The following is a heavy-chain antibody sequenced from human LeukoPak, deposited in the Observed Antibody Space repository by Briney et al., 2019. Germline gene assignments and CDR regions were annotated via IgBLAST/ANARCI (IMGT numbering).Heavy chain of an antibody. D-gene: IGHD1-26*01. J-gene: IGHJ3*02. Sequence: SETLSLTCTVSGVSITSYYWSWIRQPAGKGLEWIGRIHTSGSTNYNSSLKSRVTMSVDTSKNQFSLKLSSVTAADTAVYYCARAGRWEGRPHAFDIWGQGTMVTVSS. CDR1: GVSITSYY. CDR2: IHTSGST. CDR3: ARAGRWEGRPHAFDI. V-gene: IGHV4-4*07.